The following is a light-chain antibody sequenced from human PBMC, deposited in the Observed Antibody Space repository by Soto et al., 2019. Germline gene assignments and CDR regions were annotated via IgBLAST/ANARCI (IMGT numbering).Light chain of an antibody. J-gene: IGLJ1*01. CDR1: SSVVCVYNY. CDR2: DVS. V-gene: IGLV2-14*03. CDR3: SSYTSSSTRG. Sequence: QSVLTQPASVSGSPGQSITISCTGTSSVVCVYNYVSLFQQHPCKASKLMIYDVSNRPSGVSNRFSGSKSGNTASLTISGLQTEDEADYYCSSYTSSSTRGFGTGTKVTVL.